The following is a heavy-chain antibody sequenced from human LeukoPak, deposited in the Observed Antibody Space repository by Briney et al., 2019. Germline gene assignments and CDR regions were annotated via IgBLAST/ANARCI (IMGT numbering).Heavy chain of an antibody. Sequence: GGSLRLSCPASGFTFSSYAMHWVRQAPGKGLEWVAVISYDGSNKYYADSVKGRFTISRDNSKNTLYLQMNSLRAEDTAVYYCARDSGWWRFDFWGQGTLVTVSS. J-gene: IGHJ4*02. CDR2: ISYDGSNK. D-gene: IGHD6-13*01. V-gene: IGHV3-30-3*01. CDR3: ARDSGWWRFDF. CDR1: GFTFSSYA.